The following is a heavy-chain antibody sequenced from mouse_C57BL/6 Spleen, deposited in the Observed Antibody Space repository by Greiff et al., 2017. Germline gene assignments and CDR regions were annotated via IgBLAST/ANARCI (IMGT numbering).Heavy chain of an antibody. D-gene: IGHD1-1*01. CDR1: GFTFGDYY. CDR3: ARGGSSPYYYAMDY. V-gene: IGHV5-12*01. Sequence: DVKLVESGGGLVQPGGSLKLSCAASGFTFGDYYMYWVRQTPEKRLEWVAYISNGGGSTYYPDTVKGRFTISRDNAKNTLYLQMSRLKSEDTAMYYCARGGSSPYYYAMDYWGQGTSVTVSS. J-gene: IGHJ4*01. CDR2: ISNGGGST.